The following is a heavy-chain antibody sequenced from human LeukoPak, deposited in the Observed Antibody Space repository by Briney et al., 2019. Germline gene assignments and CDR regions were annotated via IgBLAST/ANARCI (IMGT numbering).Heavy chain of an antibody. J-gene: IGHJ4*02. V-gene: IGHV1-2*02. CDR1: GYTFTGYY. D-gene: IGHD1-26*01. CDR2: INPNSGGT. Sequence: GASVKVSCKASGYTFTGYYMHWVRQAPGQGLEWMGWINPNSGGTNYAQKFQGRVTMTRDTSISTAYMELSRLRSDDTAVYYCARDANALVGALHYWGQGTLVTVSS. CDR3: ARDANALVGALHY.